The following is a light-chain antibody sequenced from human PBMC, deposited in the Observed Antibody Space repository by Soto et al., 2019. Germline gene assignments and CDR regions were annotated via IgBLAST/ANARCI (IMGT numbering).Light chain of an antibody. CDR1: SSNIGAGYD. Sequence: QSVLTQPPSVSGAPGQRVTISCTGSSSNIGAGYDVHWYQQLPGTAPKVIVYEGIKRPSGVSDRFSGSTSGSTASLTISGLQAEDEAEYYCCSYVGATTYVFGSGTKLTVL. J-gene: IGLJ1*01. CDR2: EGI. CDR3: CSYVGATTYV. V-gene: IGLV1-40*01.